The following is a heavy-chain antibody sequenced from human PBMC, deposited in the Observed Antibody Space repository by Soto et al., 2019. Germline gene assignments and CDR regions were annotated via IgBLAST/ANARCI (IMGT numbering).Heavy chain of an antibody. J-gene: IGHJ4*02. CDR1: GFTFSTYG. CDR2: ISYDGSNK. CDR3: AKDDCISTSCYYFDY. V-gene: IGHV3-30*18. D-gene: IGHD2-2*01. Sequence: QVQLVESGGGVVQPGRSLRLSCAASGFTFSTYGMHWVRQAPGKGLEWVAVISYDGSNKYYAESVKGRFTISRDNSKNTLYLQMNSLRAEDTAVYYCAKDDCISTSCYYFDYWGQGTLVTVSS.